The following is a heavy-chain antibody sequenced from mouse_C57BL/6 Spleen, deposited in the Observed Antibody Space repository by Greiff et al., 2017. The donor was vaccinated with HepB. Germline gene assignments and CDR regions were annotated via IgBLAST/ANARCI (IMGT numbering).Heavy chain of an antibody. D-gene: IGHD3-2*02. J-gene: IGHJ2*01. Sequence: EVKLVESGGDLVKPGGSLKLSCAASGFTFSSYGMSWVRQTPDKRLEWVATISSGGSYTYYPDSVKGRFTISRDNAKNTLYLQMSSLKSEDTAMYYCASDSSGYVGYWGQGTTLTVSS. V-gene: IGHV5-6*01. CDR1: GFTFSSYG. CDR2: ISSGGSYT. CDR3: ASDSSGYVGY.